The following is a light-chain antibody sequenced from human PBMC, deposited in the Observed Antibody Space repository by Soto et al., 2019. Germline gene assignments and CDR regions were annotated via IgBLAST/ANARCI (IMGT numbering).Light chain of an antibody. CDR3: SSYTSSSTLVV. Sequence: QSALTQPASVSGSPGQSITISCTGTSSDVGGYNYVSWYQQHPGKAPKLMIYDVSNRPSGVSNRFSGSKSGNTASLTISGLQAEDEDEYYCSSYTSSSTLVVFGVGTTLTVL. CDR1: SSDVGGYNY. V-gene: IGLV2-14*01. CDR2: DVS. J-gene: IGLJ2*01.